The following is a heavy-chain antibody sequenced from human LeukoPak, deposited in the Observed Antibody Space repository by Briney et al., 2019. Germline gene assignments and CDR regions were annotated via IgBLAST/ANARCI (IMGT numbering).Heavy chain of an antibody. CDR2: IYYSGST. J-gene: IGHJ4*02. CDR1: GYSISSGYY. V-gene: IGHV4-61*01. D-gene: IGHD3-3*01. CDR3: ASQSEWPGYFDY. Sequence: PSETLSLTCTVSGYSISSGYYWGWIRQPPGKGLEWIGYIYYSGSTNYNPSLKSRVTISVDTSKNQFSLKLSSVTAADTAVYYCASQSEWPGYFDYWGQGTLVTVSS.